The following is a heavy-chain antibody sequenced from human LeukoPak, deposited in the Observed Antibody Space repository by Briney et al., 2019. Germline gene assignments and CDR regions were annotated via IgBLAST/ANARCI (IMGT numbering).Heavy chain of an antibody. J-gene: IGHJ3*02. CDR1: GGSISSYY. CDR3: ARSLAYCGGDCYQGAFDI. D-gene: IGHD2-21*01. Sequence: SETLSLTCTVSGGSISSYYWSWIRQPPGKGLEWIGYIYYSGSTNYNPSLKSRVTISVDTSKNQFSLKLSSVTAADTAVYYCARSLAYCGGDCYQGAFDIWGQGTMVTVSS. V-gene: IGHV4-59*01. CDR2: IYYSGST.